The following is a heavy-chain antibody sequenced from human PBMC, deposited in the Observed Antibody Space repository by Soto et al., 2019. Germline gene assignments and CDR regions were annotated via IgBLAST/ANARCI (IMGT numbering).Heavy chain of an antibody. D-gene: IGHD3-22*01. CDR2: FDPEDGET. CDR3: ATDLISHYYDSSGPIFDY. V-gene: IGHV1-24*01. CDR1: GYTLTELS. Sequence: ASVKISCKVSGYTLTELSMHWVRQAPGKGLEWMGGFDPEDGETIYAQKFQGRVTMTEDTSTDTAYMELSSLRSEDTAVYYFATDLISHYYDSSGPIFDYWGQGTLVTVSS. J-gene: IGHJ4*02.